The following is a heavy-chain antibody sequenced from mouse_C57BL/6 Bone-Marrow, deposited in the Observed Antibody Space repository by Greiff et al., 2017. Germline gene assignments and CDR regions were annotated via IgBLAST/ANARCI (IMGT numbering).Heavy chain of an antibody. J-gene: IGHJ2*01. CDR2: INPSSGYT. Sequence: QVQLKQSGAELARPGASVKMSCKASGYTFTSYTMHWVKQRPGQGLEWIGYINPSSGYTKYNQKFKDKATLTADKSSSTAYMQLSSLTSEDSAVYDCAKEGTAQATGYFDYWGQGTTLTVSS. CDR3: AKEGTAQATGYFDY. CDR1: GYTFTSYT. D-gene: IGHD3-2*02. V-gene: IGHV1-4*01.